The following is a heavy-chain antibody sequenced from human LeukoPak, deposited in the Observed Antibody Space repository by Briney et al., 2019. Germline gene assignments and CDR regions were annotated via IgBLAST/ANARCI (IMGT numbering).Heavy chain of an antibody. D-gene: IGHD3-10*01. CDR3: ARVSDYYGSESYWVIGDY. CDR1: GGSISSGSYY. Sequence: SETLSLTCTVSGGSISSGSYYWSWIRQPAGKGLEWIGRIYTSGSTNYNPSLKSRVTISVDTSKNQFSLKLSSVTAADTAVYYCARVSDYYGSESYWVIGDYWGQGTLVTVSS. V-gene: IGHV4-61*02. CDR2: IYTSGST. J-gene: IGHJ4*02.